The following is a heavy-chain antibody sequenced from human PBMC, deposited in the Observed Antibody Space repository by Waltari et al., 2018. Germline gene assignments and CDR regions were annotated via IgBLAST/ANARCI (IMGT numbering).Heavy chain of an antibody. J-gene: IGHJ4*02. CDR2: IDDRGDST. Sequence: EMQLLESGGGLVRPGGSLSISCAASGLPFSRFAMKWVRQPPGKGLEWVSIIDDRGDSTNTADSLKGRFTVSRDNSRDTLYVHMNNLTAEDTAVYYCATRNYLDSWGRGALVTVSS. V-gene: IGHV3-23*01. CDR1: GLPFSRFA. CDR3: ATRNYLDS.